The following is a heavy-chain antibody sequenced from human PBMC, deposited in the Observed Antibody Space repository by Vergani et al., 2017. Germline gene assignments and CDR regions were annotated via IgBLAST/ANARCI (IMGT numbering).Heavy chain of an antibody. V-gene: IGHV3-23*01. J-gene: IGHJ4*02. CDR1: GFTFSSYA. Sequence: EVQLLESGGGLVQPGGSLRLSCAASGFTFSSYALSWVRQTPGKRLEWVSTISDSGAHKYYGDSVTGRFTSSRDNSKNTVFLQMNSLRAEDTAVYYCAKASWYHYSDYWGQGTVVTVSS. D-gene: IGHD2-15*01. CDR3: AKASWYHYSDY. CDR2: ISDSGAHK.